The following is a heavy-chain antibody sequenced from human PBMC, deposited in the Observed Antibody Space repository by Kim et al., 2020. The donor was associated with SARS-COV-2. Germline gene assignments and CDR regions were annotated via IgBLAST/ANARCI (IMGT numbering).Heavy chain of an antibody. CDR3: ARRRGVDSVVIFAFDI. D-gene: IGHD3-22*01. CDR1: GGSFSGYY. J-gene: IGHJ3*02. CDR2: INHSGST. V-gene: IGHV4-34*01. Sequence: SETLSLTCAVYGGSFSGYYWSWIRQPPGKGLEWIGEINHSGSTNYNPSLKSRVTISVDTSKNQFSLKLSSVTAADTAVYYCARRRGVDSVVIFAFDIWGQGTMVTVSS.